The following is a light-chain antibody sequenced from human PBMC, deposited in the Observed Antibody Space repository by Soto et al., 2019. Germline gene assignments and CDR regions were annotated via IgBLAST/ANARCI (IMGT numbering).Light chain of an antibody. J-gene: IGLJ3*02. V-gene: IGLV4-69*01. Sequence: QLVLTQPPSVSASLGASVKLTCTLSNGHIAYAIAWHQQQPEQGPRYLMMLDSGGSHTKGDGIPHLFSGSGSGAERYLTISRLQSEDEAYYYCQTWGAGVQVFGGGTKLTVL. CDR1: NGHIAYA. CDR2: LDSGGSH. CDR3: QTWGAGVQV.